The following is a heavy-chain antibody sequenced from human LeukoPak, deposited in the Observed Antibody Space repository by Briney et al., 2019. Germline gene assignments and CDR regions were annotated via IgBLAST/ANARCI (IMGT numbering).Heavy chain of an antibody. Sequence: GGSLRLSCAASGFSNYTMHWVRQAPGKGLEWVAVISYDGSNKYYADSVKGRFTISRDNSKSTLYLQMNFLRAEDTAVYYCARSPYGDWAYDHFDYWGQGTLVTVSS. CDR2: ISYDGSNK. CDR1: GFSNYT. V-gene: IGHV3-30*04. J-gene: IGHJ4*02. CDR3: ARSPYGDWAYDHFDY. D-gene: IGHD4-17*01.